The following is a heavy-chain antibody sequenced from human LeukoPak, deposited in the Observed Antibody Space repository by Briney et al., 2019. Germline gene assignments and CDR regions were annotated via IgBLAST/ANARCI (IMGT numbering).Heavy chain of an antibody. CDR1: GFTFSSSA. CDR3: AKDSRRNSGSYLFDY. V-gene: IGHV3-30*04. CDR2: ISYDGSNK. Sequence: GRSLRLSCAASGFTFSSSAMHWVRQAPGEGRGWVAVISYDGSNKYYADSGTGRFTIYRDNSKNTLCLQMNSLRPEDTARFYCAKDSRRNSGSYLFDYWGQGNMVTVSP. D-gene: IGHD1-26*01. J-gene: IGHJ4*02.